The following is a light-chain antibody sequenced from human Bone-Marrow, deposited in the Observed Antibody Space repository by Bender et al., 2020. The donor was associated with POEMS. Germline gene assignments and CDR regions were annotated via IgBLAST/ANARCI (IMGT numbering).Light chain of an antibody. CDR3: AVWDDSLDGWV. CDR1: SSNIGAHA. V-gene: IGLV1-44*01. CDR2: SSH. J-gene: IGLJ3*02. Sequence: QSVLTQPPSASGTPGQRATISCSGGSSNIGAHAVNWYQHLPGTAPKLLIYSSHRRPSEVPDRCSGSRSGTSASLAISGLQSEDEADYYGAVWDDSLDGWVFGGGTKLTVL.